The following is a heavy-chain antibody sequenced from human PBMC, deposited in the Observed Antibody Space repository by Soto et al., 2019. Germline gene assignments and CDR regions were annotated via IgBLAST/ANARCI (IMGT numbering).Heavy chain of an antibody. CDR3: ARGSAWSGTNWFDP. D-gene: IGHD6-19*01. CDR2: IYHSGTT. Sequence: QVQLQESGPGLVKPSETLSLTCTVSGGSINNYFWSWIRQSPGKGLEWVAYIYHSGTTSYNPSLKSRVTISVDKSKNQFSLKLSSVTAADTAVYYCARGSAWSGTNWFDPWGQGSLVTVSP. CDR1: GGSINNYF. V-gene: IGHV4-59*08. J-gene: IGHJ5*02.